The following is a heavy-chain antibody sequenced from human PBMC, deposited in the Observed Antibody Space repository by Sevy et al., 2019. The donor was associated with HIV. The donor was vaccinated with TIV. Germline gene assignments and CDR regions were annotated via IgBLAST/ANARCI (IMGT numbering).Heavy chain of an antibody. CDR3: SKGGGALDGGMDV. V-gene: IGHV4-31*03. J-gene: IGHJ6*02. D-gene: IGHD2-21*01. CDR2: IFSGNT. CDR1: GGPVSSSGFY. Sequence: SETLSLTCTVSGGPVSSSGFYWNWVRQHPGKGLEWIGYIFSGNTYYNPSLRSRLTISLDTSKNQFSVKLSSVTAADTAVYYCSKGGGALDGGMDVWGQGTTVTVSS.